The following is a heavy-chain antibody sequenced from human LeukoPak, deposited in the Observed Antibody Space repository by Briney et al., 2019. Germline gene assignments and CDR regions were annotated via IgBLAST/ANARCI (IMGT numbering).Heavy chain of an antibody. V-gene: IGHV3-48*03. CDR3: AWDSYGTFPSY. CDR2: ISSSGSTI. D-gene: IGHD5-18*01. J-gene: IGHJ4*02. CDR1: GFTFSSYE. Sequence: GGSLRLSRAASGFTFSSYEMNWVRQAPGKGLEWVSYISSSGSTIYYADSVKGRFTISRDNAKNSLYLQMNSLRAEDTAVYYCAWDSYGTFPSYWGQGTLVTVSS.